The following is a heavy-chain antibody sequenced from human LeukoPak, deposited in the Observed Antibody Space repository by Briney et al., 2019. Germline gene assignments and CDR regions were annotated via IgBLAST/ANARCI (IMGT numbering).Heavy chain of an antibody. D-gene: IGHD3-9*01. CDR2: FDHTGTT. CDR1: GGSISSSDYY. CDR3: AKWVDLPVY. Sequence: SETLSLTCTVSGGSISSSDYYWGWIRQPPGKGLEWIGSFDHTGTTYYNPSLKSRVSTSVDTSKNQFSLRLSSVTAADTAVYYCAKWVDLPVYWGQGTLVTVSS. J-gene: IGHJ4*02. V-gene: IGHV4-39*01.